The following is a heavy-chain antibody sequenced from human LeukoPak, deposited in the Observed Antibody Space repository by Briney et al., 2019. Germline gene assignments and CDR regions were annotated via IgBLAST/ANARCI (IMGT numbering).Heavy chain of an antibody. Sequence: SETLSLTCTVSGYSISSDYYWGWIRQPPGKGLEWIGTIYHSGSTYYNPSLKSRVTISVDTSKNQFSLRLSPVTAADTAIYYCASRTARDSIFYYYHSSGYFDCWGQGILVTVSS. CDR2: IYHSGST. CDR1: GYSISSDYY. CDR3: ASRTARDSIFYYYHSSGYFDC. J-gene: IGHJ4*02. D-gene: IGHD3-22*01. V-gene: IGHV4-38-2*02.